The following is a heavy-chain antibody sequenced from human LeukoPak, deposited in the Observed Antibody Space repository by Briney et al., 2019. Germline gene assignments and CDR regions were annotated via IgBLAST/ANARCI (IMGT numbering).Heavy chain of an antibody. Sequence: TGESLRISCKGSGYTFSSYWIGCVRQMPGKGLEWMGIIYPGDSDTRYSPSLQGQVTISVDTSIGTAYLQWSSLKASDTAIYYCARQNDFRLDYWGQGTLVTVSS. CDR1: GYTFSSYW. D-gene: IGHD3-3*01. CDR2: IYPGDSDT. CDR3: ARQNDFRLDY. J-gene: IGHJ4*02. V-gene: IGHV5-51*01.